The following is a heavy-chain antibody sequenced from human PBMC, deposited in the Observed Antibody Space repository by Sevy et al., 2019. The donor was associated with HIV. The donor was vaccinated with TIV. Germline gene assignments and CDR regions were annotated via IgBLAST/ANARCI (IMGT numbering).Heavy chain of an antibody. CDR2: IYSGDNT. CDR3: ARDRVTYHYDSSGYYTSGYGMDV. Sequence: GGSLRLSCAASGFTVSDNYMSWVRQAPGKGLEWVSAIYSGDNTDYADSVKGRFTISRDNSKNTLYLQMNSLRAEDTAVYYCARDRVTYHYDSSGYYTSGYGMDVWGQGTTVTVSS. V-gene: IGHV3-53*01. CDR1: GFTVSDNY. J-gene: IGHJ6*02. D-gene: IGHD3-22*01.